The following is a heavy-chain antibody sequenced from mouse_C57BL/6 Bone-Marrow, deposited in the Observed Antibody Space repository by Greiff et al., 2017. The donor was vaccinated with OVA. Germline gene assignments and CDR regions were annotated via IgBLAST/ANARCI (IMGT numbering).Heavy chain of an antibody. J-gene: IGHJ3*01. Sequence: QVQLQQPGAELVMPGASVKLSCKASGYTFTSYWMHWVKQRPGQGLEWIGEIDPSDSYTNYNQKFKGKSTLTVDKSSSTAYMQLSSLTSEDSAVYYCATYVGFAWFAYWGQGTLVTVSA. V-gene: IGHV1-69*01. CDR2: IDPSDSYT. CDR1: GYTFTSYW. D-gene: IGHD2-3*01. CDR3: ATYVGFAWFAY.